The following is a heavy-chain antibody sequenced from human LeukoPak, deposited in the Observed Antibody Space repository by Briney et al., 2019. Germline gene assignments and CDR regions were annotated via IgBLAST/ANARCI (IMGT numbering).Heavy chain of an antibody. D-gene: IGHD5-18*01. CDR3: ARDPQVDTAMSR. CDR1: GFTFDDYA. J-gene: IGHJ4*02. CDR2: ISWNSGNI. Sequence: GGSLRLSCAASGFTFDDYAMHWVRQAPGKGLEWVSGISWNSGNIGYADSVKGRFTISRDNAKNSLYLQMNSLRAEDTAVYYCARDPQVDTAMSRWGQGTLVTVSS. V-gene: IGHV3-9*01.